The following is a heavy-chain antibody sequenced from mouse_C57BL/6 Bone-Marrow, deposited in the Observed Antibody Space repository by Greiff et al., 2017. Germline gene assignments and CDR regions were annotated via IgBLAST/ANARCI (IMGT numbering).Heavy chain of an antibody. V-gene: IGHV1-52*01. CDR2: IDPSDSET. J-gene: IGHJ1*03. CDR1: GYTFTSYW. Sequence: QVQLQQPGAELVRPGSSVKLSCKASGYTFTSYWMHWVKQRPIQGLEWIGNIDPSDSETNYNQKFKDKATLTVYKSSSTAYMQLSSLTSEDSAVYYCAGDWYFDVWGTGTTVTVSS. CDR3: AGDWYFDV.